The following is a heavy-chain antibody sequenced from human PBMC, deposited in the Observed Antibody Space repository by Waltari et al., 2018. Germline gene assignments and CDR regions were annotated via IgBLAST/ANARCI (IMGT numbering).Heavy chain of an antibody. CDR1: GGSISSYY. D-gene: IGHD4-17*01. Sequence: QVQLQESGPGLVKPSETLSLTCTVSGGSISSYYWSWIRQPPGKGLEWIGYIYYSGSTKYNPSLKSRVTISVDTSKNQFSLKLSSVTAADTAVYYCARYGDGAFDIWGQGTMVTVSS. CDR3: ARYGDGAFDI. V-gene: IGHV4-59*01. CDR2: IYYSGST. J-gene: IGHJ3*02.